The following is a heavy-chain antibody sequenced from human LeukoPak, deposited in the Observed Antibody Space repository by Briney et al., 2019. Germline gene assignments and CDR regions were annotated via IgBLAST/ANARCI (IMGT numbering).Heavy chain of an antibody. CDR1: GFSISSYW. D-gene: IGHD2-15*01. V-gene: IGHV3-7*01. CDR3: ARLVAPFYYYIDV. CDR2: IKYDGSEK. J-gene: IGHJ6*03. Sequence: PAGTLRLSCAASGFSISSYWMSWVRQAPGKGLEWVANIKYDGSEKYYVDSVRGRFTIYKDNAKNSRYLQTNSLRAEDTAVYYCARLVAPFYYYIDVWGKGTTVTVSS.